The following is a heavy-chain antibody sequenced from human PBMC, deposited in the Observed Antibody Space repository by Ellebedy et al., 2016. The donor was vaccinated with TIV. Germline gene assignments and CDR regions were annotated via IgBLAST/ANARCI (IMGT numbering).Heavy chain of an antibody. V-gene: IGHV1-69*13. Sequence: ASVKVSCXASGGSFSSHAITWVRQAPGQGLEWMGGVIPIYGAANYAQKFQGRVTITADESTTAAYMELSSLRSEDTAVYYCARAASNSQGYWYYYMDVWGKGTTVTVSS. CDR1: GGSFSSHA. J-gene: IGHJ6*03. D-gene: IGHD6-6*01. CDR3: ARAASNSQGYWYYYMDV. CDR2: VIPIYGAA.